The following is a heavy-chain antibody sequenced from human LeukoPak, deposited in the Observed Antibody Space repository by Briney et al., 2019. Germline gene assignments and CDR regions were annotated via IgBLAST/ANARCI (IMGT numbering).Heavy chain of an antibody. CDR3: ASAPPLHGSSWLLYFDY. Sequence: SSETLSLTCTVSGYSISSGYYWGWIRQPPGKGLEWIGSIYYSGSTYYNPSLKSRVTISVDTSKNQFSLKLSSVTAADTAVYYCASAPPLHGSSWLLYFDYWGQGTLVTVSS. CDR1: GYSISSGYY. J-gene: IGHJ4*02. CDR2: IYYSGST. D-gene: IGHD6-13*01. V-gene: IGHV4-38-2*02.